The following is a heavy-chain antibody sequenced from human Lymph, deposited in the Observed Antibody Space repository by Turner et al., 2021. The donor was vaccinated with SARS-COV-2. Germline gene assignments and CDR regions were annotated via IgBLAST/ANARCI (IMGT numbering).Heavy chain of an antibody. CDR2: IRSSSSYI. D-gene: IGHD3-3*01. Sequence: EVQLVESGGGLVKPGGSLRLSSAASGFTFSSYSMNWVRQAPGKGLEWVSSIRSSSSYIYYTDSVKGRFTISRDNAKNSLFLQMNSLRAEDTAVYYCARSERGRADVWSGYYPSPLDYWGQGTLVTVSS. CDR3: ARSERGRADVWSGYYPSPLDY. V-gene: IGHV3-21*01. CDR1: GFTFSSYS. J-gene: IGHJ4*02.